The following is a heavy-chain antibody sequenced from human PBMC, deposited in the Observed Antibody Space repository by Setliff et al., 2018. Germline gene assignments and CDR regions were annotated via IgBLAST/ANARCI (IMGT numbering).Heavy chain of an antibody. CDR3: AREPQGSYDS. CDR1: GFTFSGYP. J-gene: IGHJ5*02. D-gene: IGHD3-16*01. Sequence: GGSLRLSCATSGFTFSGYPMHWVRQAPGKGLESVSAISPNGANTYYADSVEGRFTTSRDNSKNTLYLQMGSLRAEDTAVYYCAREPQGSYDSWGQGTLVTVSS. V-gene: IGHV3-64*02. CDR2: ISPNGANT.